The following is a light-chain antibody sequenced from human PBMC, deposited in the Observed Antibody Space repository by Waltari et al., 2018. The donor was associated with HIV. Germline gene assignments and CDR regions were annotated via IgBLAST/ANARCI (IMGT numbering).Light chain of an antibody. J-gene: IGLJ2*01. V-gene: IGLV2-23*02. CDR3: CSYAGSRV. CDR1: SSDVGSYNL. Sequence: QSALTQPASVSGSPGQSITISCTGTSSDVGSYNLVSWYQQQPGKAPKLMIYEVSKRPSVVCNRFSGSKAGNTASLTISVLQAEDEADYYCCSYAGSRVFGGGTKLTVL. CDR2: EVS.